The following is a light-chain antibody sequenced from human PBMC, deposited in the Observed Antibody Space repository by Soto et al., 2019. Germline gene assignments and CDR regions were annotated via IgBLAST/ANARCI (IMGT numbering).Light chain of an antibody. CDR1: SSNIGVNS. Sequence: SVLTQPPSASGTPGQRVTISCSGSSSNIGVNSVNWYEQLPGTAPKLLIHSTNQRPSGVPDRFSGSKSGTSASLAINGLQSEDEADYYCAAWDDRLAGVFGGGTKVTVL. CDR2: STN. V-gene: IGLV1-44*01. J-gene: IGLJ3*02. CDR3: AAWDDRLAGV.